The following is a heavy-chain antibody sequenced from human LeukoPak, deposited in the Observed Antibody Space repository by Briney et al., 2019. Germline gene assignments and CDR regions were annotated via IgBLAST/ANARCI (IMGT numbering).Heavy chain of an antibody. V-gene: IGHV3-48*02. CDR1: GFTLSSYS. CDR2: IDSDTYGNTI. CDR3: ATAVASSSGWYADY. D-gene: IGHD6-19*01. J-gene: IGHJ4*02. Sequence: GGSLRLSCAASGFTLSSYSMNWVRQAPGKGLEWISYIDSDTYGNTIYYPHTVKGRFTISRDNAKNSLYLQMDSLRDGDTAVYYCATAVASSSGWYADYWGQGTLVTVSS.